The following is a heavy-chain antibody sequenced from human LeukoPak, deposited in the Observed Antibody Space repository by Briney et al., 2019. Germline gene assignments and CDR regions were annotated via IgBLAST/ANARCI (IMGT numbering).Heavy chain of an antibody. CDR2: IKQDGSGK. CDR1: GFTFSSYW. CDR3: ARVCSGGSCYPLGDAFDI. J-gene: IGHJ3*02. V-gene: IGHV3-7*01. D-gene: IGHD2-15*01. Sequence: GGSLRLSCAASGFTFSSYWMSWVRQAPGKGLEWVANIKQDGSGKYYVDSVKGRFTISRDNAKNSLYLQMNSLRAEDTAVYYCARVCSGGSCYPLGDAFDIWGQGTMVTVSS.